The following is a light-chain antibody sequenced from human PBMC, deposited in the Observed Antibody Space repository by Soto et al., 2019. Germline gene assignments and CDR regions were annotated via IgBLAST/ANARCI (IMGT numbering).Light chain of an antibody. J-gene: IGKJ2*01. CDR3: QQYDNLPYT. V-gene: IGKV1-33*01. CDR2: DAS. CDR1: QDISNY. Sequence: DIQMTQSPSSLYVSVGDRVTITCQASQDISNYLNWYQQKPGKAPKLLIYDASNLQTGVPSRFSGSGSGTDFSFTISSLQPEDIATYYCQQYDNLPYTFGQGTKLEIK.